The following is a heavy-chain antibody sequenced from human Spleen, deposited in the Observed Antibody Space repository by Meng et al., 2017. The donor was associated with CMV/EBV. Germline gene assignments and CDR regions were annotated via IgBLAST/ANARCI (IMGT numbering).Heavy chain of an antibody. CDR2: ISYGGST. Sequence: SETLSLTCTVSGASITSSSYFWDWIRQSPGKGLEWIGSISYGGSTYYNSSLRGRVTMSLDTSKRQFTLKLSSVTAADTAVYYCARIFPSDYYKYDMDVWGQGTTVTVSS. J-gene: IGHJ6*02. CDR3: ARIFPSDYYKYDMDV. D-gene: IGHD3-3*01. CDR1: GASITSSSYF. V-gene: IGHV4-39*06.